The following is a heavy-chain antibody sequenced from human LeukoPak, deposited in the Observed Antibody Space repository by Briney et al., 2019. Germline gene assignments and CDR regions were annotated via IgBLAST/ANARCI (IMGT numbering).Heavy chain of an antibody. D-gene: IGHD3-10*01. CDR1: GFTFGDYA. V-gene: IGHV3-49*03. CDR2: IRSKVFDTTT. J-gene: IGHJ4*02. Sequence: GRSLRLSCTTSGFTFGDYAISWFRQAPGKGLEWVGFIRSKVFDTTTEYAASVKGRFTISRDDSKSVAYLQMSSLKIEDTAVYYCTRVKILPWFGELPLGYWGQGTLVTVSS. CDR3: TRVKILPWFGELPLGY.